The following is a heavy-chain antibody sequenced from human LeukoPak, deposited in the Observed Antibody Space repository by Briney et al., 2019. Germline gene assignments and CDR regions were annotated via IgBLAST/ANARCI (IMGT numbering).Heavy chain of an antibody. Sequence: PSETLSLTCTVSGGSISSGDYYWSWIRQPPGKGLEWIGYIYYSGSTYYNPSLKSRVTISVDTSKNQFSLKLRSVTAADTAVYYCAREVPYSSSWMRDYWGQGTLVTVSS. CDR2: IYYSGST. D-gene: IGHD6-13*01. CDR3: AREVPYSSSWMRDY. CDR1: GGSISSGDYY. J-gene: IGHJ4*02. V-gene: IGHV4-30-4*08.